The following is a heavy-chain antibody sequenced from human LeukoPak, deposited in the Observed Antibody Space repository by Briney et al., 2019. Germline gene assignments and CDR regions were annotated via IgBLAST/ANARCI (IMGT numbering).Heavy chain of an antibody. Sequence: GGSLRLSCAASGFTFSSYAMHWVRQAPGKGLEYVSAISSNGGSTYYANSVKGRFTISRDNSKNTLYLQMGSLRAEDTAVYYCARDREDRWFGELLIDYWGQGTLVTVSS. V-gene: IGHV3-64*01. CDR2: ISSNGGST. CDR1: GFTFSSYA. D-gene: IGHD3-10*01. CDR3: ARDREDRWFGELLIDY. J-gene: IGHJ4*02.